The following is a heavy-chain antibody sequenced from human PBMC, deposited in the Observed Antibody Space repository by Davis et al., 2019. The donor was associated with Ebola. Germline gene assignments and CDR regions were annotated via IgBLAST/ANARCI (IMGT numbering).Heavy chain of an antibody. CDR3: ARDLGEQQLAFLYYYYGMDV. CDR1: GFTFSSYV. D-gene: IGHD6-13*01. V-gene: IGHV3-23*01. J-gene: IGHJ6*02. CDR2: ISGSGGST. Sequence: PGGSLRLSCAASGFTFSSYVMSWVRQAPGKGLEWVSGISGSGGSTFYADSVKGRFTISRDNSKSTLYLQMNSLRAEDTAVYYCARDLGEQQLAFLYYYYGMDVWGQGTTVTVSS.